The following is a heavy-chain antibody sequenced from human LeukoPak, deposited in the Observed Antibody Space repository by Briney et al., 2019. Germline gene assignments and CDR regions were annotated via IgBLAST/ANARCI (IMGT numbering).Heavy chain of an antibody. CDR1: GFTFTSHG. CDR2: TFQGGGEI. Sequence: GGSLRLSCAASGFTFTSHGMSWVRQPPGKGLEWVSSTFQGGGEIHYADSVRGRFTISRDNSRSTLFLQMNSLRGEDTAIYYCATYRQVMLPFEAWGRGTLVTVSS. V-gene: IGHV3-23*01. D-gene: IGHD5-18*01. CDR3: ATYRQVMLPFEA. J-gene: IGHJ5*02.